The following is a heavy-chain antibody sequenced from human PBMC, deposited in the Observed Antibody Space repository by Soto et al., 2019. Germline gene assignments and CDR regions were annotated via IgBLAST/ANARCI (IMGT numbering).Heavy chain of an antibody. Sequence: QVQLVESGGGVVQPGRSLRLSCAASGFTFSSYAMHWVRQAPGKGLEWVAVISYDGSNKYYADSVKGRFTISRDNSKNTLDLQMNSLRAEDTAVYYCARDPSKLVVVAAMAYWGQGTLVTVSS. D-gene: IGHD2-15*01. J-gene: IGHJ4*02. CDR2: ISYDGSNK. CDR3: ARDPSKLVVVAAMAY. CDR1: GFTFSSYA. V-gene: IGHV3-30-3*01.